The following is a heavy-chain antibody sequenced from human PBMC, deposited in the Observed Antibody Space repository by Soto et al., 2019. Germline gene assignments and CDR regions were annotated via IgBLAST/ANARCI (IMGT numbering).Heavy chain of an antibody. CDR3: ARATGRVVSTCPVY. CDR2: ISYDASKK. D-gene: IGHD3-22*01. CDR1: GFTFSSYA. V-gene: IGHV3-30-3*01. Sequence: QVQLVESGGGVVQPGRSLRLSCAASGFTFSSYAMHWVRQAPGKGLEWVAVISYDASKKYYADSVKGRFTISRDNSKNTLYMQMNSLRAEDTAVYYCARATGRVVSTCPVYWGQGTLVTVSS. J-gene: IGHJ4*02.